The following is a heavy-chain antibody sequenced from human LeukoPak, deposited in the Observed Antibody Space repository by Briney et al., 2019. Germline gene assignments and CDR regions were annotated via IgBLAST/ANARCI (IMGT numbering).Heavy chain of an antibody. Sequence: PSETLSLTCTVSGGSISTITYYWGWIRQPPGKGLEWVSVIDRSGVTHYADSVKGRFTISRDNSKNTLYLQMNSLRAEDTGVYYCAKDYRAHPLRPNWLDPWGQGTLVTVSS. J-gene: IGHJ5*02. D-gene: IGHD1-26*01. CDR1: GGSISTITYY. CDR3: AKDYRAHPLRPNWLDP. V-gene: IGHV3-53*01. CDR2: IDRSGVT.